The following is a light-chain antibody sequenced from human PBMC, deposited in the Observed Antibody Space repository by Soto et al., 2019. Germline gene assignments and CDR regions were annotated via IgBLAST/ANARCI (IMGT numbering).Light chain of an antibody. Sequence: QSLLAQPASLFASPGQSITLSCTGTSRDVGGYNYVSWYQQHPGKAPKLMIYDVSSRPSGVSDRFSGSKSGNTASLTISGLQAEDEADYYCSSYTSSSTHVFGTGTKVTVL. CDR1: SRDVGGYNY. J-gene: IGLJ1*01. CDR3: SSYTSSSTHV. CDR2: DVS. V-gene: IGLV2-14*01.